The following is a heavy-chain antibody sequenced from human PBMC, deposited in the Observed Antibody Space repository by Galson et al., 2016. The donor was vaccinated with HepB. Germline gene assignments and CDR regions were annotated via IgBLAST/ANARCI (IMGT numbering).Heavy chain of an antibody. D-gene: IGHD6-13*01. J-gene: IGHJ5*02. CDR3: ASSVAAAGNWFDP. CDR1: GFTFSSYW. V-gene: IGHV3-74*01. CDR2: INSDGSRT. Sequence: SLRLSCAASGFTFSSYWMHWVRQAPGKGLVWVSRINSDGSRTSYADSVKGRFTISRDNAKNTLYLQMNSLRAEDTAVYYCASSVAAAGNWFDPWGQGTLVTVSS.